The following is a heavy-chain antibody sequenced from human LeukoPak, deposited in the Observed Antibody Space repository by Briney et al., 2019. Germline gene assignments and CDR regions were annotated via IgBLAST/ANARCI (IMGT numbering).Heavy chain of an antibody. D-gene: IGHD6-6*01. CDR2: ITPFNGNT. V-gene: IGHV1-45*02. Sequence: SVKVSCKASGYTFTSYGISWVRQAPGQALEWMGWITPFNGNTNYAQKFQYRVTITRDRSMSTVYMELSSLRSEDTAMYYCARWNSSYHAFDIWGQGTMVTVSS. J-gene: IGHJ3*02. CDR3: ARWNSSYHAFDI. CDR1: GYTFTSYG.